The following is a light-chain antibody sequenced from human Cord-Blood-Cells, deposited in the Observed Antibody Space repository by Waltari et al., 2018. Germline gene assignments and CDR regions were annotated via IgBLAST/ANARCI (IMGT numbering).Light chain of an antibody. V-gene: IGKV1-39*01. CDR3: QQSYSTPYT. CDR1: QSISSY. Sequence: LQMTQSPSSLSASVGDRVNITCRASQSISSYLNWYQQKPGKAPKLLIYAASSLQSGVPSRFSGSGSGTDFTLTISSLQPEDFATYYCQQSYSTPYTFGQGTKLEIK. CDR2: AAS. J-gene: IGKJ2*01.